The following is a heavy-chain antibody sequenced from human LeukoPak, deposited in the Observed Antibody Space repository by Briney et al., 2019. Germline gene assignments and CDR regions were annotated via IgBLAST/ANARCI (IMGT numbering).Heavy chain of an antibody. V-gene: IGHV1-69*04. CDR3: ARDSEDIVVVPADPYYGMDV. J-gene: IGHJ6*02. Sequence: SVKVSCKASGGTFSSYAISWVRQAPGQGLEWMGRIIPIFGIANYAQKFQGRVTISADKSTSTAYMELSSLRSEDTAVYYCARDSEDIVVVPADPYYGMDVWGQGTTVTVSS. CDR2: IIPIFGIA. D-gene: IGHD2-2*01. CDR1: GGTFSSYA.